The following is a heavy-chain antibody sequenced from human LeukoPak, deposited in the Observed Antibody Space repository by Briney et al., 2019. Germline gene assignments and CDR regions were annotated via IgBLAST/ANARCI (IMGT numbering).Heavy chain of an antibody. CDR3: ARDFRVELVVAALAWFDP. J-gene: IGHJ5*02. CDR2: IYTSGST. CDR1: GGSISSYY. Sequence: PSETLSLTCTVSGGSISSYYWSWIRQPAGKGLEWIGRIYTSGSTNYNPSLKSRVTMSVDTSKNQFSLKLSSVTAADTAVYYCARDFRVELVVAALAWFDPWGQGTLVTVSS. D-gene: IGHD2-15*01. V-gene: IGHV4-4*07.